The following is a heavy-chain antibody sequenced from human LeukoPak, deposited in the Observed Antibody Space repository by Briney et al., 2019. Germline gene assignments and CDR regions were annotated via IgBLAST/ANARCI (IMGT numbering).Heavy chain of an antibody. Sequence: KPSETLSLTCPVSGGSISSYYWSWTRPPPGKGLEWIGYIYYSGSTNYNPSLKSRVTISVDTSKNQFSLKLSSVTAADTAVYYCARDPWGQTGYFDYWGQGTLVTVSS. V-gene: IGHV4-59*01. CDR1: GGSISSYY. CDR3: ARDPWGQTGYFDY. CDR2: IYYSGST. D-gene: IGHD3-16*01. J-gene: IGHJ4*02.